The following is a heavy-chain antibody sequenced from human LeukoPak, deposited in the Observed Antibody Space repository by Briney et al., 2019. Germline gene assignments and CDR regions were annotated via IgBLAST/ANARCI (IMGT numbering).Heavy chain of an antibody. V-gene: IGHV4-59*08. CDR2: IYYSGST. Sequence: SETLSLTCSVSGGSISSYYCSWIRQPPGKGLEGIGYIYYSGSTNYNPSLKSRVTLSVDTYKNHFSLKLSSVTAADTGVYYCARQAYGSRSYYDYWGQGTLVTVSS. D-gene: IGHD3-10*01. J-gene: IGHJ4*02. CDR3: ARQAYGSRSYYDY. CDR1: GGSISSYY.